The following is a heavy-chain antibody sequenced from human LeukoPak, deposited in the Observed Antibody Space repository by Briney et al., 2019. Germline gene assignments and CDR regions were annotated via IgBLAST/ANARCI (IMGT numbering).Heavy chain of an antibody. V-gene: IGHV3-23*01. CDR3: AKEGRSLQTY. CDR1: GFTFSSYA. Sequence: PGGSLRLSCAASGFTFSSYAMSWVRQAPGKGLEWVSSISGSGGTTYYADAVKGRFTISRDNAKNSLYLQMNGLRVEDTAVYYCAKEGRSLQTYWGQGTLVTVSS. D-gene: IGHD5-24*01. CDR2: ISGSGGTT. J-gene: IGHJ4*02.